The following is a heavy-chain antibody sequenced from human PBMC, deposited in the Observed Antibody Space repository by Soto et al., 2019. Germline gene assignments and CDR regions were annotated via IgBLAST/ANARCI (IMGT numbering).Heavy chain of an antibody. CDR1: GFTFSSYA. CDR2: ISGSGGST. V-gene: IGHV3-23*01. CDR3: AKTSSSWYGTFDY. Sequence: GGSLRLSCAASGFTFSSYAMSWVRQAPGKGLEWVSAISGSGGSTYYADSVKGRFTISRDNSKNTLYLQMSSLRAEDTAVYYCAKTSSSWYGTFDYWGQGTLVTVSS. J-gene: IGHJ4*02. D-gene: IGHD6-13*01.